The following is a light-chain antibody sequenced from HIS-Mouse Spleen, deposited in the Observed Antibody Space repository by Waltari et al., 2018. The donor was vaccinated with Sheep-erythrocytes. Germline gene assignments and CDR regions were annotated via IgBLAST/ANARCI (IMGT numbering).Light chain of an antibody. J-gene: IGKJ3*01. Sequence: DIQMTHSPSTLSASVGDRVPTTCRASQSISSWLAWYQQKPGKAPKRLIYKASSLESGVPSRFSGSGSGTEFTLTISSLQPDDFATYYCKQYNSSLTFGPGTKVDIK. CDR1: QSISSW. CDR2: KAS. CDR3: KQYNSSLT. V-gene: IGKV1-5*03.